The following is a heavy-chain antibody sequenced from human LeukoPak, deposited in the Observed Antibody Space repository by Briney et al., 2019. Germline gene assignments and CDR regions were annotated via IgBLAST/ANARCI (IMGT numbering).Heavy chain of an antibody. D-gene: IGHD1-26*01. J-gene: IGHJ4*02. Sequence: GGSLRLSCAASGFTFSYYSMNWVRQAPGKGLEWVSYISDSSDTMYYADSVKGRFTISRDNAKNSLYLQMNSLRAEGTAVYYCARDLIVGTTIRYYFDYWGQGTLVTVSS. CDR3: ARDLIVGTTIRYYFDY. CDR1: GFTFSYYS. CDR2: ISDSSDTM. V-gene: IGHV3-48*01.